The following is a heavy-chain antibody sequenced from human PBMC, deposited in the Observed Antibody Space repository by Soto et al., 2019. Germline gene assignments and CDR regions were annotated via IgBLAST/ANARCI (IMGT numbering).Heavy chain of an antibody. CDR3: AKSSIWYPYFDS. Sequence: EAQLLESGGDLVQPGGSLRLSCAASEFSFDDSAMSWVRQAPGKGLEWVSSITYTGVSTYYADSVKGRFTISRDNSRDKLFLQMNSLRAEDTAIYYCAKSSIWYPYFDSWGQGTLVTVSS. J-gene: IGHJ4*02. CDR2: ITYTGVST. V-gene: IGHV3-23*01. D-gene: IGHD6-13*01. CDR1: EFSFDDSA.